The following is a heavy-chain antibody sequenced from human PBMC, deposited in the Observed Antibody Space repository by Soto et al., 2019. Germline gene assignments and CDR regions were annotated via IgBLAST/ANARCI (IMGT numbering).Heavy chain of an antibody. Sequence: GASVKVSCKTSGYSFTKYGLHWVRQAPGQRLEWMGWINPGNGDTKYSQKFQGRVTITRDTSATTAYTELSSLRSEDSAVFYCARTDCSSTSCYNYYYYGMDVWGQGTTVTV. V-gene: IGHV1-3*01. CDR3: ARTDCSSTSCYNYYYYGMDV. CDR2: INPGNGDT. D-gene: IGHD2-2*01. CDR1: GYSFTKYG. J-gene: IGHJ6*02.